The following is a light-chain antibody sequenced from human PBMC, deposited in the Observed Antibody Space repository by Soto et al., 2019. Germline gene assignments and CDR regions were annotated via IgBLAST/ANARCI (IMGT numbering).Light chain of an antibody. Sequence: DIVMTQSPLSLPVTPGEPASISCRSSQSLLYSNGYNYLDWYLQRPGQSPQLLIYLGSSRASGVPDRFSGSGSGTDFTLKISRVEAEDLGVYYCMQALHTPRTFGQGTKLEIK. V-gene: IGKV2-28*01. CDR3: MQALHTPRT. CDR2: LGS. CDR1: QSLLYSNGYNY. J-gene: IGKJ2*01.